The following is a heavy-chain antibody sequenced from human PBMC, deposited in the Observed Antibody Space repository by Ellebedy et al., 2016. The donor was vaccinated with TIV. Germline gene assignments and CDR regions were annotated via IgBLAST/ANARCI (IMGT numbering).Heavy chain of an antibody. V-gene: IGHV6-1*01. Sequence: SQTLSLTCDISGDSVSTTTAAWNWIRHSPSRGLEWLGRTYFRSTWNNDYSLSVKSRILISQDTSANQSSLHLNSVTPEDAAVYYCARLKGGYFDFWGQGTLVTVSA. CDR1: GDSVSTTTAA. CDR2: TYFRSTWNN. J-gene: IGHJ4*02. CDR3: ARLKGGYFDF. D-gene: IGHD2-15*01.